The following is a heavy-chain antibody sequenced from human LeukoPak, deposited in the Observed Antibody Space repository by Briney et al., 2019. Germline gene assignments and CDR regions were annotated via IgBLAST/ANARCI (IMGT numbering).Heavy chain of an antibody. CDR1: GYTFTSYG. J-gene: IGHJ5*02. D-gene: IGHD5-24*01. CDR2: ISAYNGNT. CDR3: ARPRVLGGDGYNSTSYNWFDP. Sequence: ASVKVSCKASGYTFTSYGISWVRQAPGQGLEWMGWISAYNGNTNYAQKLQGRVTMTTDTSTSTAYMELSSLRSEDTAVYYCARPRVLGGDGYNSTSYNWFDPWGQGTLVTVSS. V-gene: IGHV1-18*01.